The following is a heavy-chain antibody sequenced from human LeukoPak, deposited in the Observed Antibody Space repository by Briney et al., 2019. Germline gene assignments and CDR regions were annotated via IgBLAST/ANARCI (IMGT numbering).Heavy chain of an antibody. J-gene: IGHJ4*01. D-gene: IGHD3-22*01. V-gene: IGHV1-24*01. CDR3: ATRLPYYYDSSGYRYNXFXX. CDR2: VDPEDGET. Sequence: GASVKVSCKVSGYTLTELSMHWVRQAPGKGLEWMGGVDPEDGETIYAQKFQGRVTMTEDTSTDTAYMELSSLRSEDTAVYYCATRLPYYYDSSGYRYNXFXXWGXXXLXTVSS. CDR1: GYTLTELS.